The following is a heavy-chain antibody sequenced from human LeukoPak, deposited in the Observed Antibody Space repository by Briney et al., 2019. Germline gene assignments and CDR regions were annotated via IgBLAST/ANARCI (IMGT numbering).Heavy chain of an antibody. CDR1: GGSISTYY. J-gene: IGHJ5*02. D-gene: IGHD5-12*01. CDR3: ARGLAAAYDYNWFDT. Sequence: SETLSLTCIVSGGSISTYYWSWIRQPAGKGLEWIGRISASGSTRYNPSLESRVTMSVDMSKNQFALKLTSVTAADTAVYFCARGLAAAYDYNWFDTWGQGTLITVSS. CDR2: ISASGST. V-gene: IGHV4-4*07.